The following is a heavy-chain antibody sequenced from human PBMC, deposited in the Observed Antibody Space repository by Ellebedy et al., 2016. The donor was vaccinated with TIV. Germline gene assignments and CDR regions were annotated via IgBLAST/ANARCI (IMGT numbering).Heavy chain of an antibody. CDR3: ARLAYYYDSSGYYYPSAEYFQH. D-gene: IGHD3-22*01. Sequence: MPSETLSLTCTVSGGSISSYYWSWIRQPPGKGLEWIGYIYYSGSTNYNPSLKSRVTISVDTSKNQFSLKLSSVTAADTAVYYCARLAYYYDSSGYYYPSAEYFQHWGQGTLVTVSS. J-gene: IGHJ1*01. V-gene: IGHV4-59*08. CDR2: IYYSGST. CDR1: GGSISSYY.